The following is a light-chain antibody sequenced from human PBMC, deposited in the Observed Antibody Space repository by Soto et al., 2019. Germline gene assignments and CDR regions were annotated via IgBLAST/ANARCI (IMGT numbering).Light chain of an antibody. CDR2: EVS. V-gene: IGLV2-8*01. CDR1: NSDVGGYSY. CDR3: CSYAGSNNLGI. J-gene: IGLJ2*01. Sequence: QSVLTQPPSASGSPGQSVTISCTGTNSDVGGYSYVSWYQQHPGKAPRLIIFEVSKRPSGVPDRFSGSKSGNTASLTVSGLQAEDEATYYCCSYAGSNNLGIFGGGTKLTVL.